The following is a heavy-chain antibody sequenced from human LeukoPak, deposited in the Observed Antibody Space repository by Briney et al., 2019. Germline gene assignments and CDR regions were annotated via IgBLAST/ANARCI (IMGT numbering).Heavy chain of an antibody. Sequence: GGSLRLSCATSGFTFSSYSMNWVRQAPGRGLEWVSSVTTSSSYIYYADSVRGRFTRSRDNAKNSLYLQMNSLRAADTAVYYCARVHSSGQLETFDYWGQGTLVTVSS. CDR1: GFTFSSYS. J-gene: IGHJ4*02. CDR3: ARVHSSGQLETFDY. CDR2: VTTSSSYI. V-gene: IGHV3-21*01. D-gene: IGHD6-19*01.